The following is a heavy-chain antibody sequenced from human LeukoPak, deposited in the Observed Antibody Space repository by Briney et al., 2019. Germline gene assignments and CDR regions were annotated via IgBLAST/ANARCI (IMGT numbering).Heavy chain of an antibody. CDR3: ARHQTCGGGACSTGRWFDP. J-gene: IGHJ5*02. D-gene: IGHD2-21*02. V-gene: IGHV4-59*08. Sequence: PSETLSLTCTVSGGSISRYYWSWIRQSPGKGLEWIGYMYYSGSTTYNPSLKSRLTISIDTSKNQFSLELSSVTAADTAVYFCARHQTCGGGACSTGRWFDPWGQGTLVTVSS. CDR2: MYYSGST. CDR1: GGSISRYY.